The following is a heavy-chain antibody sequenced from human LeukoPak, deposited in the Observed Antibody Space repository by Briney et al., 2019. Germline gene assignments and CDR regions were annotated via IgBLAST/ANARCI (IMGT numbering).Heavy chain of an antibody. CDR1: GYTFTGYY. CDR3: ARGGHRRYYYTSGSAFDP. D-gene: IGHD3-10*01. V-gene: IGHV1-2*02. J-gene: IGHJ5*02. Sequence: ASVKVSCKASGYTFTGYYMHWVRQAPGQELEWMGWINPNSGGTNYAQKFQGRVTMTRDTSISTVYMELSRLRSDDTAVYYCARGGHRRYYYTSGSAFDPWGQGTLVTVSS. CDR2: INPNSGGT.